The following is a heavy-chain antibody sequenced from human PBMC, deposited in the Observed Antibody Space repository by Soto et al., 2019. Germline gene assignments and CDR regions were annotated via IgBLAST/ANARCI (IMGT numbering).Heavy chain of an antibody. D-gene: IGHD1-1*01. J-gene: IGHJ4*02. CDR1: GGSISSRNYY. CDR2: IYYDGST. V-gene: IGHV4-39*02. CDR3: VSLQVPRNFDY. Sequence: SETLSLTCSVSGGSISSRNYYWAWVRQPPGKGLEWIGNIYYDGSTYYHPSFRGRLTISVDTSKNHFSLKLGSLTAADTAIYYCVSLQVPRNFDYRDQGPLLTVSS.